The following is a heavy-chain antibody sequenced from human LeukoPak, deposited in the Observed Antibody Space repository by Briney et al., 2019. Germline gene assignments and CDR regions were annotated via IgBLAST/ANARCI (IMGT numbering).Heavy chain of an antibody. CDR1: GGSFSGYY. J-gene: IGHJ4*02. CDR3: ARGSRDGYNIGDSDY. V-gene: IGHV4-34*01. CDR2: INHSGST. D-gene: IGHD5-24*01. Sequence: SETLSLTCAVYGGSFSGYYWSWIRQPPGKGLEWIGEINHSGSTNYNPSLKSRVTISVDTSKNQFSLKLSSVTAADTAVYYCARGSRDGYNIGDSDYWGQGTLVTVSS.